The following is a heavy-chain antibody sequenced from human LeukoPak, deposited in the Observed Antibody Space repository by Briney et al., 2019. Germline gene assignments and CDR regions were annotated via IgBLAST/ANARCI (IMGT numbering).Heavy chain of an antibody. CDR2: IYYSGST. CDR1: GGSISSSSYY. J-gene: IGHJ6*03. CDR3: ARELAEIAAAIRGYYYYYMDV. V-gene: IGHV4-39*01. Sequence: SETLSLTCTVSGGSISSSSYYWGWIRQPPGKGLEWIGSIYYSGSTYYNPSLKSRVTISVDTSKNQFSMKLSSVTAADTAVYYCARELAEIAAAIRGYYYYYMDVWGKGTTVTVSS. D-gene: IGHD6-13*01.